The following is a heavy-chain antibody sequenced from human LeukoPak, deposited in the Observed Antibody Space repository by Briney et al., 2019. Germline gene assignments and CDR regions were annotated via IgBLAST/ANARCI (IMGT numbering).Heavy chain of an antibody. CDR2: IYHSGST. CDR1: GGSISSGGSS. CDR3: ARWGQYCSSTSCSNWFDP. J-gene: IGHJ5*02. V-gene: IGHV4-30-2*01. D-gene: IGHD2-2*01. Sequence: PSQTLSLTCAVSGGSISSGGSSWSWIRQPPGKGLEWIGYIYHSGSTYYNPSLKSRVTISVDTSKNQFSLKLSSVTAADTAVYYCARWGQYCSSTSCSNWFDPWGQGTLVTVSS.